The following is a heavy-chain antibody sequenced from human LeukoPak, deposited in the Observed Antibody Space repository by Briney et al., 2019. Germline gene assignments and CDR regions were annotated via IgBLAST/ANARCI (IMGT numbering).Heavy chain of an antibody. D-gene: IGHD6-19*01. CDR2: IDASGGT. V-gene: IGHV4-61*09. CDR3: VRDHLAVAGMRLAWFDP. CDR1: GGSISSGSDY. J-gene: IGHJ5*02. Sequence: SETLSLTCTVSGGSISSGSDYWSWIRQPAGKGLEWIGHIDASGGTNYNPSLKSRVTISVDTSKNQFSLELSSVTAADTAVYYCVRDHLAVAGMRLAWFDPWGQGTVVTVSS.